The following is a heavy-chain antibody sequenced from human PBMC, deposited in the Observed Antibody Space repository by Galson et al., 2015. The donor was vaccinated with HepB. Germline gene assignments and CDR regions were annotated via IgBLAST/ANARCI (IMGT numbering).Heavy chain of an antibody. CDR1: GGSISTYY. D-gene: IGHD3-22*01. J-gene: IGHJ3*01. V-gene: IGHV4-59*01. CDR2: VFYSGST. Sequence: SEPLSLTCTVSGGSISTYYWSWIRQPPGKGLEWIGFVFYSGSTNYNPSLKGRVTMSVDTSENQFSLRLSSVTAADTAVYYCARGLPDYYDSSGPLFPFDVWGQGTMVTVS. CDR3: ARGLPDYYDSSGPLFPFDV.